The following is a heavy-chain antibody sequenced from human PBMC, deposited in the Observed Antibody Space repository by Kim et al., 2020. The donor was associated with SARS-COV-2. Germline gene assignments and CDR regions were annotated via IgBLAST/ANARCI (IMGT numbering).Heavy chain of an antibody. CDR1: GFTFRTYW. CDR3: ARMTRGQEWTY. Sequence: GGSLRLSCAASGFTFRTYWMSWVRQAPGKGLEWVANIKEDGSEEYYVDSVKGRFTISRDNAKNLLYLQMSSLRGEDTAMYYCARMTRGQEWTYWGQGTLTTLSS. CDR2: IKEDGSEE. D-gene: IGHD4-17*01. J-gene: IGHJ4*02. V-gene: IGHV3-7*01.